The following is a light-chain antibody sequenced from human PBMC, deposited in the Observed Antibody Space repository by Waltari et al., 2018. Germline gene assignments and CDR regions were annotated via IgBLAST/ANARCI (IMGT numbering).Light chain of an antibody. J-gene: IGKJ1*01. Sequence: DLVIPQSPASLPASPGAWCTINSKSRQSVLWDSNNKNYFAWYQQKPGQPPRLLFYWASTRESGVPDRFSGSGSGTDFTLTISSLQPEDVAAYYCQQYYSHPATFGQGTNVEIK. CDR1: QSVLWDSNNKNY. V-gene: IGKV4-1*01. CDR2: WAS. CDR3: QQYYSHPAT.